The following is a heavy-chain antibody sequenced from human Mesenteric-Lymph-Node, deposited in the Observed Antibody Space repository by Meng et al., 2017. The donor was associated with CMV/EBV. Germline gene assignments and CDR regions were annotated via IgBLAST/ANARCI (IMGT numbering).Heavy chain of an antibody. CDR2: IRYDGSDQ. CDR1: GFTFRSYG. Sequence: GGSLRLSCAASGFTFRSYGMHWVRQAPGKGLEWVGFIRYDGSDQYYADSVKGRFTISRVNSKNTLNLQMNSLRAEDTAVFYCARATNNFGMDVWGQGTTVTVSS. CDR3: ARATNNFGMDV. V-gene: IGHV3-30*02. J-gene: IGHJ6*02.